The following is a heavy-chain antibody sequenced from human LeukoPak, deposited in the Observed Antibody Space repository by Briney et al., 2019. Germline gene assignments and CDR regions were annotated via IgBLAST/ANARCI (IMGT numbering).Heavy chain of an antibody. V-gene: IGHV3-9*03. D-gene: IGHD1-7*01. CDR3: AKGLNWNWEYNWFDP. CDR2: ISWNSGSI. CDR1: GFIFDDYA. J-gene: IGHJ5*02. Sequence: PGGSLRLSCAASGFIFDDYAMHWVRQAPGKGPEWVSGISWNSGSIGYADSVKGRFTISRDNAKNSLYLQMNSLRAEDMALYYCAKGLNWNWEYNWFDPWGQGALVTVSS.